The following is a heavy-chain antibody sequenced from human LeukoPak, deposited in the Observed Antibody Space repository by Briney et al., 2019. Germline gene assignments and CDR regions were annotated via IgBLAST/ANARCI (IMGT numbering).Heavy chain of an antibody. CDR3: AKDRYYYDSSGYSPFDY. Sequence: GGPLRLSCAASGFTFSSYGMHWVRQAPGKGLEWVAVISYDGSNKYYADSVKGRFTISRDNSKNTLYLQMNSLRAEDTAVYYCAKDRYYYDSSGYSPFDYWGQGTLVTVSS. J-gene: IGHJ4*02. CDR2: ISYDGSNK. CDR1: GFTFSSYG. D-gene: IGHD3-22*01. V-gene: IGHV3-30*18.